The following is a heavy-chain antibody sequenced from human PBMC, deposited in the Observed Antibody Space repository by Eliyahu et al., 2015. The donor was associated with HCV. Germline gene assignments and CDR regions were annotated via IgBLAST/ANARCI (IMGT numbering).Heavy chain of an antibody. D-gene: IGHD3-3*01. CDR2: INHSGST. V-gene: IGHV4-34*01. J-gene: IGHJ4*02. CDR3: ARVGYDLPAARSG. CDR1: GGSFSGYY. Sequence: QVQLQQWGAGLLKPSETLSLTCAVXGGSFSGYYWSWIRQPPGKGLEWIGEINHSGSTNYNPSLKSRVTISVDTSKNQFSLKLSSVTATDTAVYYCARVGYDLPAARSGWGQGTLVTVSS.